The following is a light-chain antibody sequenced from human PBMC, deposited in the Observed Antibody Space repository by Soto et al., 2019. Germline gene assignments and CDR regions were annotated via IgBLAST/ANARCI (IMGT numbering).Light chain of an antibody. CDR3: HQYATSSPT. J-gene: IGKJ2*01. Sequence: DIQMTQSPSTLSASVGDRVTITCRASQSISYWLAWYQQRPRKAPKLLIFGASSLESGVPSRFSGSGSGTEFTLTISSLQPHDFATYYCHQYATSSPTVGQGTKLEIK. CDR1: QSISYW. CDR2: GAS. V-gene: IGKV1-5*01.